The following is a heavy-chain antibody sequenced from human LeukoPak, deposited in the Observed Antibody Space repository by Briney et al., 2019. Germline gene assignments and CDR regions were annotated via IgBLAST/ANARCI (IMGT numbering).Heavy chain of an antibody. V-gene: IGHV3-30*04. CDR1: GFTFSRYA. CDR2: ISYDGSNK. Sequence: GGSLRLSCAAPGFTFSRYAMHWVRQAPGKGLEWVAIISYDGSNKYSGDSVKGRFTISRDNSKNTLYLQMNSLRADDTAVYCARGSRFDPWGQGTLVTVSS. CDR3: ARGSRFDP. J-gene: IGHJ5*02.